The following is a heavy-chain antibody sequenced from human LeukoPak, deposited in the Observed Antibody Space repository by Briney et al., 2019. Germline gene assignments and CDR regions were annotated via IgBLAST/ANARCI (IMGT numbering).Heavy chain of an antibody. CDR1: GFTFNIYS. V-gene: IGHV3-48*01. CDR3: AKRGSYSSAFTSTFDY. Sequence: PGGSLRLSCAASGFTFNIYSFNWVRQAPGKGLEWVSYISSSSSTINYADSVKGRFTISRDSGKTSVYLQMNSLRAEDTAVYYCAKRGSYSSAFTSTFDYWGQGTLVTVSS. J-gene: IGHJ4*02. D-gene: IGHD6-6*01. CDR2: ISSSSSTI.